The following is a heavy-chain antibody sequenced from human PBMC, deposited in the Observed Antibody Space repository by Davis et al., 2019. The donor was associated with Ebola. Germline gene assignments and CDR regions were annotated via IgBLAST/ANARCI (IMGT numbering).Heavy chain of an antibody. Sequence: GESLKISCAASGFTFSSYAMSWVRQAPGKGLEWVSYISSSSSYTNYADSVKGRFTISRDNAKNSLYLQMNSLRAEDTAVYYCARGDGGYGWYFDYWGQGTLVTVSS. CDR3: ARGDGGYGWYFDY. CDR2: ISSSSSYT. V-gene: IGHV3-21*05. D-gene: IGHD5-12*01. CDR1: GFTFSSYA. J-gene: IGHJ4*02.